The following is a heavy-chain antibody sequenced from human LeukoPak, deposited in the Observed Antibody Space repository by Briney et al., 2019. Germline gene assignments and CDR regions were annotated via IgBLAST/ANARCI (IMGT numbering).Heavy chain of an antibody. J-gene: IGHJ4*02. V-gene: IGHV3-30*02. CDR1: GFTFSNYG. Sequence: PGGSLRLSCAASGFTFSNYGMHWVRQAPDKGLEWVAFLQNDGGDIHYADSVEGRFTISRDNSKNTLYLQMNSLRAEDTAVYYCAKARGGIAAAALDYWGQGTLVTVSS. CDR3: AKARGGIAAAALDY. D-gene: IGHD6-13*01. CDR2: LQNDGGDI.